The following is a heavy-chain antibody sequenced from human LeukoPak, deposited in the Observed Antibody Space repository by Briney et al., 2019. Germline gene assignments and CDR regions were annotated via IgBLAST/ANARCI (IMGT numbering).Heavy chain of an antibody. V-gene: IGHV3-23*01. CDR1: GFTFSSYA. CDR2: ISGSGGST. D-gene: IGHD2-2*01. CDR3: AKAPTVCSSTSCCGPYYFDY. J-gene: IGHJ4*02. Sequence: GGSLTLSCAASGFTFSSYAMSWVRHPPGKGLEWVSAISGSGGSTYYADSVKSRLIISSDNSQNPPYLQMNSLVAEDTAVYYCAKAPTVCSSTSCCGPYYFDYWGQGTLVTVSS.